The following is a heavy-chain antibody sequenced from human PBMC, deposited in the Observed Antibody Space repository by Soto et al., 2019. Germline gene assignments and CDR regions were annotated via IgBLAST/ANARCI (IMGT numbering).Heavy chain of an antibody. CDR3: ARDLGYCSGGTCYSVLDY. D-gene: IGHD2-15*01. J-gene: IGHJ4*02. CDR1: GFTFSSNW. CDR2: IKQDGSEK. Sequence: GGSLRLSCAASGFTFSSNWMNWVRQAPGKGLEWVANIKQDGSEKYYVDPVKGRFTISRDNAKNSLLLQMNSLRVEDTAVYYCARDLGYCSGGTCYSVLDYWGQGALVTVSS. V-gene: IGHV3-7*03.